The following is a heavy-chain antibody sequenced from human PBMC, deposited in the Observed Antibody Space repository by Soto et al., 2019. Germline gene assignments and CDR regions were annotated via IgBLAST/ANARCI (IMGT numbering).Heavy chain of an antibody. Sequence: QVQLQESGPGLLKPSETLSLTCTISGGSVSTYYWSWIRQPPGKELEWIGLTSYSGNTNYNPSLKSRVAMAVDTCKNQFSLTLSSVTAADTAVYYCARDGVGPFDYWGQGTLVTVSS. CDR3: ARDGVGPFDY. J-gene: IGHJ4*02. V-gene: IGHV4-59*02. CDR2: TSYSGNT. D-gene: IGHD3-3*01. CDR1: GGSVSTYY.